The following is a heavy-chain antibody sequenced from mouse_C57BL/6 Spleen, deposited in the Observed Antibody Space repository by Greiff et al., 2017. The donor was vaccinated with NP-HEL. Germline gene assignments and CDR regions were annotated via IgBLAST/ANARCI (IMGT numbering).Heavy chain of an antibody. D-gene: IGHD1-1*01. CDR2: IWGGGST. Sequence: QVQLQQPGPGLVAPSQSLSITCTALGSPLTSIGVDWVRQPPGKGLEWLGVIWGGGSTNHNSALMSRLIISKDNSKSQVFLKMNSLQTDDTAMYYCANHNYGNAMDYWGQGTSVTVSS. CDR1: GSPLTSIG. J-gene: IGHJ4*01. V-gene: IGHV2-9*01. CDR3: ANHNYGNAMDY.